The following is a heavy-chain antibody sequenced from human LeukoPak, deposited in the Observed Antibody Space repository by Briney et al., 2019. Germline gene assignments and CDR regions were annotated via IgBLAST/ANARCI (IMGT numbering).Heavy chain of an antibody. CDR1: GGSFSGYY. CDR3: ARGWLHQPLDY. V-gene: IGHV4-34*01. Sequence: SETLSLTCAVYGGSFSGYYWSWIRQPPGKGLEWIGEINHSGSTNYNPSLKSRVTISVDTSKNQFSLKLSSVTAADTAVYYCARGWLHQPLDYWGQGTLVTVSS. J-gene: IGHJ4*02. D-gene: IGHD5-24*01. CDR2: INHSGST.